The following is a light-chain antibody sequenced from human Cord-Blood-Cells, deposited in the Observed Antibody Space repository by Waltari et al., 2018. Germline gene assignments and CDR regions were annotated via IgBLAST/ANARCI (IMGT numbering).Light chain of an antibody. Sequence: QSALTQPASVSGSPGQSITISCTGTSSDVGGYNYVSWYQQHPGKAPKLMIYEVSNRPSGVSNRVSGSKSGNTASLTISGLQAEDEADYYCSPYTSSSTYVFGTGTKVTVL. CDR3: SPYTSSSTYV. CDR2: EVS. J-gene: IGLJ1*01. V-gene: IGLV2-14*01. CDR1: SSDVGGYNY.